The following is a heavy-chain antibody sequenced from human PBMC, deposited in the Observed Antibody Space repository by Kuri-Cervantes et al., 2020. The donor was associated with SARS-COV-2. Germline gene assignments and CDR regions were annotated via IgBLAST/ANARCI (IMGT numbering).Heavy chain of an antibody. D-gene: IGHD3-3*01. CDR1: GYTFTSYG. J-gene: IGHJ6*02. Sequence: ASVKVSCKASGYTFTSYGISWVRQAPGQGLEWMGWISAYNGNPNYAQKLQGRVTMTTDTSTSTAYMELRSLRSDDTAVYYCASGAYYDFWSGYFCCGMDVWGQGTTVTVSS. V-gene: IGHV1-18*01. CDR3: ASGAYYDFWSGYFCCGMDV. CDR2: ISAYNGNP.